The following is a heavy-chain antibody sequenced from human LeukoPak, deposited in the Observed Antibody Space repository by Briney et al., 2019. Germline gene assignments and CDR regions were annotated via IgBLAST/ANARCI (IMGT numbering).Heavy chain of an antibody. D-gene: IGHD3-3*01. CDR1: GFTFSDYY. J-gene: IGHJ3*02. CDR3: ARDWYYDFWSGYLNGAFDI. CDR2: IKQDGSEK. V-gene: IGHV3-7*01. Sequence: GGSLRLSCAASGFTFSDYYMSWVRQAPGKGLEWVANIKQDGSEKYYVDSVKGRFTISRDNAKNSLYLQMNSLRAEDTAVYYCARDWYYDFWSGYLNGAFDIWGRGTMVTVSS.